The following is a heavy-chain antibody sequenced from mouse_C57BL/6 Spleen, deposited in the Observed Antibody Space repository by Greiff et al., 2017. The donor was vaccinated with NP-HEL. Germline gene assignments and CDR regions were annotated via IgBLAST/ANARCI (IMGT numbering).Heavy chain of an antibody. CDR1: GFSLSTSGMG. Sequence: VQLQQSGPGILQSSQTLSLTCSFSGFSLSTSGMGVSWIRQPSGKGLEWLAHIYWDDDKRYNPFLKSRLTISKDTSRNQVFLKITSVDTADTATYYCARPSYGPYYAMDYWGQGTSVTVSS. CDR2: IYWDDDK. V-gene: IGHV8-12*01. CDR3: ARPSYGPYYAMDY. J-gene: IGHJ4*01. D-gene: IGHD1-1*02.